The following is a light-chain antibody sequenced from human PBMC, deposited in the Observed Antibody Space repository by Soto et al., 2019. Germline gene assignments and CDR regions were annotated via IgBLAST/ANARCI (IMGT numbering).Light chain of an antibody. J-gene: IGLJ1*01. Sequence: ALTQPASVYGSPGQSITISCTGTSSDVGGYNYVSWYQQHPGKAPKLMIYDVSNRPSGVSNRFSGSKSGNTASLTISGLQAEDEADYYCSSYTSSSSYVFGTGTKVTVL. CDR2: DVS. CDR1: SSDVGGYNY. V-gene: IGLV2-14*01. CDR3: SSYTSSSSYV.